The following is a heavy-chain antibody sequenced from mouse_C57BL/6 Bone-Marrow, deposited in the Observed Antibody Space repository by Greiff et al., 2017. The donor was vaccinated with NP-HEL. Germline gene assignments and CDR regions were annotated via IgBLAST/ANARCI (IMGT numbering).Heavy chain of an antibody. V-gene: IGHV5-17*01. CDR3: ARGYYYGSSYEWFAY. Sequence: EVQLVESGGGLVKPGGSLKLSCAASGFTFSDYGMHWVRQAPEKGLEWVAYISSGSSTIYYADTVKGRFTISRDNAKNTLFRQMTSLRSEETAMYYCARGYYYGSSYEWFAYWGQGTLVTVSA. J-gene: IGHJ3*01. CDR1: GFTFSDYG. D-gene: IGHD1-1*01. CDR2: ISSGSSTI.